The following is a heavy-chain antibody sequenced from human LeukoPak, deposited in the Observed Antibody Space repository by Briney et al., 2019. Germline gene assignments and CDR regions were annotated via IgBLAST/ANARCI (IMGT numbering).Heavy chain of an antibody. D-gene: IGHD3-22*01. J-gene: IGHJ4*02. Sequence: GASVKVSCKVSGYTLTELSMHWVRQAPGKRLEWMGGFDPEDGETIYAQKFQGRVTMTEDTSTDTAYMELSSLRSEDTAVYYCATSSDYYDSSGFDYWGQGTLVTVSS. V-gene: IGHV1-24*01. CDR2: FDPEDGET. CDR3: ATSSDYYDSSGFDY. CDR1: GYTLTELS.